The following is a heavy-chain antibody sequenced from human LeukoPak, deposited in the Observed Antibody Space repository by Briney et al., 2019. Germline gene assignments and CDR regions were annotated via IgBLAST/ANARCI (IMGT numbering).Heavy chain of an antibody. CDR2: ISWNSDSI. CDR1: GFTFDDYA. J-gene: IGHJ5*02. V-gene: IGHV3-9*01. Sequence: PGRSLRLSCAASGFTFDDYAMYWVRQAPGKGLEWVSGISWNSDSIGYADSVKGRFTISRDNAKNSLYLQMSSLRVEDTALYYCAKAGRFISSSVGTWFDPWGQGTLVTVSS. CDR3: AKAGRFISSSVGTWFDP. D-gene: IGHD6-6*01.